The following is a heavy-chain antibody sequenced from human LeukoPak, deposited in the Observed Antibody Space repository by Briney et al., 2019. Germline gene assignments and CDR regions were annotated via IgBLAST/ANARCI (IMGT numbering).Heavy chain of an antibody. Sequence: SVKVSCKASGGTFSSYAISWARQAPGQGLEWMGGIIPIFGTTNYAQKFQDRVTITADKSTSTAYMELSSLRSEDTAVYYCARAQYSDYVLHNWFDSWGQGTLVTVSS. CDR1: GGTFSSYA. V-gene: IGHV1-69*06. CDR3: ARAQYSDYVLHNWFDS. CDR2: IIPIFGTT. D-gene: IGHD5-12*01. J-gene: IGHJ5*01.